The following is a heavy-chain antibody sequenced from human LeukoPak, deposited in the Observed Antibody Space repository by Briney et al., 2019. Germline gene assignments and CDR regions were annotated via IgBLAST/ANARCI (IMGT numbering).Heavy chain of an antibody. CDR2: IAYVGIT. CDR1: GDSLSPPSYW. Sequence: SETLSLTCTVSGDSLSPPSYWWGWMRQSPGKGLEWIGSIAYVGITSYNPSLRSRVTISIDTSKNQFSLQLTSVTAADTAVYYCTRLPLDYSVDQWGQGTLVSVSS. V-gene: IGHV4-39*01. CDR3: TRLPLDYSVDQ. D-gene: IGHD4-11*01. J-gene: IGHJ4*02.